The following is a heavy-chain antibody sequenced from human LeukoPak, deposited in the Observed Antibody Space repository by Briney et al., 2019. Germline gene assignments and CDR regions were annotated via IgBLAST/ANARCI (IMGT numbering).Heavy chain of an antibody. CDR1: GFTFSTYA. Sequence: GGSLRLSCAASGFTFSTYAMHWVRQAPGKGLEWVAVISNDATKKYYADSVKGRSTISRDNSENTLYLQMNSLRAEDAAVYYCAKDMNTVTTTFDYWGQGTLVTVSS. D-gene: IGHD4-17*01. CDR3: AKDMNTVTTTFDY. V-gene: IGHV3-30*18. CDR2: ISNDATKK. J-gene: IGHJ4*02.